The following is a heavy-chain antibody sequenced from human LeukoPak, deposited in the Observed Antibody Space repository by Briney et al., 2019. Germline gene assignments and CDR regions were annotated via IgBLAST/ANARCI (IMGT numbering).Heavy chain of an antibody. Sequence: HSGGSLRLSCAASGFTFSSYAMHWVRQAPGEGLEWVAVISYDGSNKYYADSVKGRFTISRDNSKNTLYLQMNSLRAEDTAVYYCARGGIVGPTSYFYYGMDVWGQGTTVTVPS. D-gene: IGHD1-26*01. CDR3: ARGGIVGPTSYFYYGMDV. CDR2: ISYDGSNK. V-gene: IGHV3-30-3*01. CDR1: GFTFSSYA. J-gene: IGHJ6*02.